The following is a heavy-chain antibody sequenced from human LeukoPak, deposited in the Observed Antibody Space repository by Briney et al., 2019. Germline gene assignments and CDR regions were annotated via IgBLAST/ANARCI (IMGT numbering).Heavy chain of an antibody. D-gene: IGHD2-2*01. CDR1: GYTFTSYG. J-gene: IGHJ5*02. V-gene: IGHV1-18*01. CDR2: ISAYNGNT. CDR3: ARDQADYCSSTSCYPWFDP. Sequence: ASVKVSCKASGYTFTSYGISWVRQAPGQGLEWMGWISAYNGNTNYAQKLQGRVTMTTDTSTSTAYMELSSLRSEDTAVYYCARDQADYCSSTSCYPWFDPWGQGTLVTVSS.